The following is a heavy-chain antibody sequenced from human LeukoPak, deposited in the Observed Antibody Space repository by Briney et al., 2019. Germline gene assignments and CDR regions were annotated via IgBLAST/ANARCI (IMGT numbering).Heavy chain of an antibody. J-gene: IGHJ3*02. D-gene: IGHD3-16*01. CDR2: ISSSSSTI. CDR1: GFSFSSYS. Sequence: PGGSLRLSCAASGFSFSSYSMNWVRQAPGKGLEWVSYISSSSSTIYYADSVKGRFTISRDNAKNSLYLQMNSLRAEDTAVYYCASLYYDYVWDAFDIWGQGTMVTVSS. V-gene: IGHV3-48*01. CDR3: ASLYYDYVWDAFDI.